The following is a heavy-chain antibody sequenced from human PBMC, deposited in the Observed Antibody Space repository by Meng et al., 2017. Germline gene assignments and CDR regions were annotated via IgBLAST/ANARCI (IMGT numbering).Heavy chain of an antibody. CDR3: ARTGYGSSLRTIAFDI. V-gene: IGHV4-4*07. J-gene: IGHJ3*02. D-gene: IGHD6-13*01. CDR2: IYTSGST. Sequence: SETLSLTCTVSGGSISSYYWSWIRQPAGKGLEWIGRIYTSGSTNYNPSLKSRVTMSVDTSKNQFSLKLSSVTAADTAVYYCARTGYGSSLRTIAFDIWGQGTMVTVSS. CDR1: GGSISSYY.